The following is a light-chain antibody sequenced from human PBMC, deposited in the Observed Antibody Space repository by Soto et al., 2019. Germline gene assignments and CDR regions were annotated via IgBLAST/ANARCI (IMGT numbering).Light chain of an antibody. J-gene: IGKJ4*01. V-gene: IGKV4-1*01. CDR1: QSLLYSSNNKNY. CDR2: WAY. CDR3: QQYYETPLT. Sequence: DIVMTQSPDSLAVSLGETATINCKSSQSLLYSSNNKNYLAWYRQKPRQPPELLIYWAYTRESGVPGRYSGSVSGTDFTLSISSLRAEDVAIYYCQQYYETPLTFGGGTTVEIK.